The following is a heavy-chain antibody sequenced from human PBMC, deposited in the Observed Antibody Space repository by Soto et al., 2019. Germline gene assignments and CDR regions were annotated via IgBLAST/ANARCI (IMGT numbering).Heavy chain of an antibody. CDR2: MNPNSNNT. V-gene: IGHV1-8*01. CDR3: ARQSGGGYFDS. CDR1: GYTFTSYD. Sequence: QVQLVQSGAEVKKPGASVKVSCKASGYTFTSYDINWVRQATGQGLEWMGWMNPNSNNTGYAQKFQGRLTMTRNTSNSTAHKELSSLRSDETAVYYRARQSGGGYFDSWGQGTLVTVSS. J-gene: IGHJ4*02. D-gene: IGHD3-10*01.